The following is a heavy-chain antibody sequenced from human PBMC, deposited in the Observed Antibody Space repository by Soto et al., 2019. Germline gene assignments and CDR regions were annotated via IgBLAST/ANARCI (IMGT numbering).Heavy chain of an antibody. Sequence: HPGGSLRLSCAASGFTFSSYAMHWVRQSPGKGLEWVAVISYDGSNKYYADSVKGRFTISRDNSKNTLYLQMNSLRAEDTAVYYCARHPQPAFDSSGFHLNYWGQGTLVTVSS. CDR1: GFTFSSYA. CDR2: ISYDGSNK. V-gene: IGHV3-30-3*01. J-gene: IGHJ4*02. CDR3: ARHPQPAFDSSGFHLNY. D-gene: IGHD3-22*01.